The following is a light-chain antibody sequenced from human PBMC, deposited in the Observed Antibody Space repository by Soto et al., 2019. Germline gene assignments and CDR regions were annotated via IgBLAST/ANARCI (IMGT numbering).Light chain of an antibody. V-gene: IGLV3-21*02. J-gene: IGLJ3*02. CDR2: DDG. Sequence: SSELSQPPSVTVAPGQTATITCAGTNIGSRSVHWFQQKPGQAPLLVVYDDGDRPSGIPERFSGSNSGNTATLTISRGEAGDEADYYCQVWDSISDHVVFGGGTKLTVL. CDR1: NIGSRS. CDR3: QVWDSISDHVV.